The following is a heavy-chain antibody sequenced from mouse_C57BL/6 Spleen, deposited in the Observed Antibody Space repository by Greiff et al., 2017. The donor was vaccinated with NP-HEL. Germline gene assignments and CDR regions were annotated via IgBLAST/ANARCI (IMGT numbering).Heavy chain of an antibody. CDR3: ARFDGYGYYFDY. CDR2: INPSTGGT. V-gene: IGHV1-43*01. CDR1: GYSFTGYY. D-gene: IGHD2-3*01. Sequence: VQLKQSGPELVKPGASVKISCKASGYSFTGYYMHWVKQSSEKSLEWIGEINPSTGGTSYNQKFKGKATLTVDKSSSTAYMQLKSLTSEDSAVYYCARFDGYGYYFDYWGQGTTLTVSS. J-gene: IGHJ2*01.